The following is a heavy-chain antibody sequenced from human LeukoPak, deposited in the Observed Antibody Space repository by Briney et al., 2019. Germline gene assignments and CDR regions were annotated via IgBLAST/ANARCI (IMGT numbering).Heavy chain of an antibody. Sequence: GGSLRLSCAASGFTFSGYSMSWVRQAPGKGLEWVSGISGSGGSTNFADSVKGRFTISRDNSKNTLYLQMNSLRAEDTAVYYCAKDRGRAVAGSEFDYWGQGTLVTVSS. J-gene: IGHJ4*02. CDR2: ISGSGGST. D-gene: IGHD6-19*01. CDR3: AKDRGRAVAGSEFDY. CDR1: GFTFSGYS. V-gene: IGHV3-23*01.